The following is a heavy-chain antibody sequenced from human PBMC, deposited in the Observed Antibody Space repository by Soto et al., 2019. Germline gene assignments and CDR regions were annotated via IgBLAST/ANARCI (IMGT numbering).Heavy chain of an antibody. CDR2: LFSNDAK. Sequence: QVTLKESGPVLVKPTGTLTLTCTVSGFSLSNVKVAVSWIRQPPGKALEWLAHLFSNDAKSYNTSLKSRLIISQDTAKSQVVLSMTDLDPMDTGTYYCARVAARRGWFDPWGPGTLVTVSS. V-gene: IGHV2-26*02. CDR1: GFSLSNVKVA. J-gene: IGHJ5*02. D-gene: IGHD6-6*01. CDR3: ARVAARRGWFDP.